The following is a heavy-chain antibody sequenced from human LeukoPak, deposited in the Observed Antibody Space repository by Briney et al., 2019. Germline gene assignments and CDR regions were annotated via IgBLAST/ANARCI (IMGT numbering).Heavy chain of an antibody. D-gene: IGHD1-26*01. CDR1: GYTLTELS. CDR3: ATVHESGRHYKGHY. J-gene: IGHJ4*02. CDR2: FDPEDGET. Sequence: GASVKVSXKVSGYTLTELSMHWARQAPGKGLEWMGGFDPEDGETIYAQKFQGRVTMTDGTSTNTAYMALSSLRHEDTAVYYCATVHESGRHYKGHYWGQGSLVTVSS. V-gene: IGHV1-24*01.